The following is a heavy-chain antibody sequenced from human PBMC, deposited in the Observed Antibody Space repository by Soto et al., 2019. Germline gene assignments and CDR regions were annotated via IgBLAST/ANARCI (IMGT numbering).Heavy chain of an antibody. CDR3: AKGGTSHIYGIDV. D-gene: IGHD2-2*01. V-gene: IGHV3-23*01. CDR1: GFIFQNFV. CDR2: IGGTGQYT. Sequence: EVQLLETGGGLVQPGGSLRLSCKASGFIFQNFVINWVRQAPGKGLEWVSIIGGTGQYTFYGDSVRGRFTFSRDNSENTVYLEMNSLRADDTAIYFCAKGGTSHIYGIDVWGPGTTVIVSS. J-gene: IGHJ6*02.